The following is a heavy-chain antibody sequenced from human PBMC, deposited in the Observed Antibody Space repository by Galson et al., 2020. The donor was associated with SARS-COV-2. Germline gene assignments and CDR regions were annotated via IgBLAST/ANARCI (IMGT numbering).Heavy chain of an antibody. CDR1: GGTFSTSY. J-gene: IGHJ4*02. D-gene: IGHD1-26*01. CDR3: ARVRVVGVQEFGY. V-gene: IGHV1-69*06. Sequence: SVKVSCKASGGTFSTSYVIWVRQAPGQGLEWLGGIHPIYAATKYAQKFQGRVTISADRSTNTVYMDVRSLRFDDTAVYYCARVRVVGVQEFGYWGQGTLVSVSS. CDR2: IHPIYAAT.